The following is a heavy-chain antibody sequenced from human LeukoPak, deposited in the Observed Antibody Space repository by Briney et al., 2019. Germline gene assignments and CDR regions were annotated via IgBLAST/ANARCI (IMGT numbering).Heavy chain of an antibody. D-gene: IGHD3-10*01. J-gene: IGHJ4*02. V-gene: IGHV3-30*04. Sequence: GGSLRLSCAASGLTFSSSAMHWVRQAPGKGLEWVAVISYDGRNKYYAGSVKGRFTISRDNSKNTLYLQVDSLRPEDTAVYYCARDCCGEWYYFDYWGQGALVTVSS. CDR3: ARDCCGEWYYFDY. CDR1: GLTFSSSA. CDR2: ISYDGRNK.